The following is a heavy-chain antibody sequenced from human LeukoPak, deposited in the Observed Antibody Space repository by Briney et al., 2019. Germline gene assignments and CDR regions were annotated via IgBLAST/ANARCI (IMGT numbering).Heavy chain of an antibody. J-gene: IGHJ5*02. V-gene: IGHV3-20*04. D-gene: IGHD3-9*01. CDR1: GFTFDDYG. CDR3: ARSVFFDWTDSNWFDP. CDR2: INWNGGST. Sequence: PGGSLRLSCAASGFTFDDYGMSWVRQAPGKGLEWVSGINWNGGSTGYADSVKGRFTISRDNAKNSLYLQMNSLRAEDTALYYRARSVFFDWTDSNWFDPWGQGTLVTVSS.